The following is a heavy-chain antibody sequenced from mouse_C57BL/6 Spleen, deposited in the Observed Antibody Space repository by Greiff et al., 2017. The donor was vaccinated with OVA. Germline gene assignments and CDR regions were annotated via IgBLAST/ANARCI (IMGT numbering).Heavy chain of an antibody. J-gene: IGHJ4*01. CDR1: GYTFTSYW. Sequence: QVQLQQPGAELVRPGTSVKLSCKASGYTFTSYWMHWVKQRPGQGLEWIGVIDPSDSYTNYNQKFKGKATLTVDTSSSTAYMQLSSLTSEDSAVYYCARFDYDGGRAMDYWGQGTSVTVSS. V-gene: IGHV1-59*01. CDR3: ARFDYDGGRAMDY. D-gene: IGHD2-4*01. CDR2: IDPSDSYT.